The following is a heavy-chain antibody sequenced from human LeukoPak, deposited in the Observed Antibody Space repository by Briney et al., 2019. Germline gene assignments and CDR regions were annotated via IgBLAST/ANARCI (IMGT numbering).Heavy chain of an antibody. V-gene: IGHV4-39*07. D-gene: IGHD4-17*01. CDR3: AGFGGHDYGDSFDY. J-gene: IGHJ4*02. CDR2: IYYSGST. CDR1: GGSISSSSYY. Sequence: PSETLSLTCTVSGGSISSSSYYWGWIRQPPGKGLEWIGSIYYSGSTNYNPSLKSRVTISVDTSKNQFSLKLSSVTAADTAVYYCAGFGGHDYGDSFDYWGQGTLVTVSS.